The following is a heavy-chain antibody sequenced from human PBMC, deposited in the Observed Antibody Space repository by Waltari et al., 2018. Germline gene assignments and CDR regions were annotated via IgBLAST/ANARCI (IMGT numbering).Heavy chain of an antibody. Sequence: QLQLQASGPGLVKPSETLSLTCTVSGGSIRSSSSYWGWLRQPPGKGLEWIGSNYYSGSTYYNPALKSRVTISVDTSKNQFSLKLSSVTAADTAVYYCVQPRIDLTGYFDYWGQGTLVTVSS. V-gene: IGHV4-39*07. D-gene: IGHD1-1*01. CDR3: VQPRIDLTGYFDY. J-gene: IGHJ4*02. CDR1: GGSIRSSSSY. CDR2: NYYSGST.